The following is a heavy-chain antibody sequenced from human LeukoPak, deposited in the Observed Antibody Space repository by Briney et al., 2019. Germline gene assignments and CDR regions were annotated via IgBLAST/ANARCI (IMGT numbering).Heavy chain of an antibody. CDR1: GFTFSTYA. Sequence: PGGSLRLSCTASGFTFSTYAMSWVRQAPGMGLEWVSAITDSGGNTYYAAPVKGRFTISRDNSKNTLYLQMNSLRAEDTAVYYCARDRPIDYWGQGTLVTVSS. V-gene: IGHV3-23*01. J-gene: IGHJ4*02. CDR3: ARDRPIDY. D-gene: IGHD6-6*01. CDR2: ITDSGGNT.